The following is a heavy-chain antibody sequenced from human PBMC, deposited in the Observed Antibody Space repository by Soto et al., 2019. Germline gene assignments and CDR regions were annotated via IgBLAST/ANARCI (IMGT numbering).Heavy chain of an antibody. Sequence: QVQLVQSGSEVKKPGSSVRVSCKASGGSVSNSASSWLRQAPGQGLEWMGGIIPIFGPAIYARKFQGRFTISADESTGTAYMELNNVRSDDTAVYYCGRGSSLTKVEYWGQGTLVTVSS. CDR2: IIPIFGPA. CDR3: GRGSSLTKVEY. D-gene: IGHD6-6*01. CDR1: GGSVSNSA. J-gene: IGHJ4*02. V-gene: IGHV1-69*01.